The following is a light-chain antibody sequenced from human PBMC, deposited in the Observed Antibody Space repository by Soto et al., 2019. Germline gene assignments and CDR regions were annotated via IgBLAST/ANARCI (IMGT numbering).Light chain of an antibody. V-gene: IGKV3-20*01. Sequence: EIVLTQSPGTLSLSPGERYTLSCLASQSVSSSYLAWYQQKPGQAPRLLIYGAYSRATGITDRFSGSGSGTDFTLTISRLEPEDFAVYYCQQYGSSPVTFGPGTRLDIK. CDR3: QQYGSSPVT. J-gene: IGKJ5*01. CDR2: GAY. CDR1: QSVSSSY.